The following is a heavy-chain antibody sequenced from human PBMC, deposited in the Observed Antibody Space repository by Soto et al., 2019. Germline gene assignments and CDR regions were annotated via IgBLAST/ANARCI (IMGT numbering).Heavy chain of an antibody. Sequence: SETLSLTCTVSGGSIISCGYYWSLIRQHPGKGLEWIGYIYYSGSTYYNPSLKSRVTISVDTSKNQFSLKLSSVTAADTAVYYCARHGAAAAYGWGQGTLVTVSS. CDR3: ARHGAAAAYG. D-gene: IGHD6-13*01. V-gene: IGHV4-39*01. J-gene: IGHJ4*02. CDR1: GGSIISCGYY. CDR2: IYYSGST.